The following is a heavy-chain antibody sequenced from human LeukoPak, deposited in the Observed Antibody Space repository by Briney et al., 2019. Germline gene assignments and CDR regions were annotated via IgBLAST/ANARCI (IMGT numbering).Heavy chain of an antibody. CDR1: GGTFSSYA. D-gene: IGHD5-18*01. V-gene: IGHV1-69*13. Sequence: SVKVSCKASGGTFSSYAISWVRQAPGQGLEWMGGIIPIFGTANYAQKFQGRATITADESTSTAYMELSSLRSEDTAVYYCARGGRYSYGPVDYWGQGTLVTVSS. CDR2: IIPIFGTA. CDR3: ARGGRYSYGPVDY. J-gene: IGHJ4*02.